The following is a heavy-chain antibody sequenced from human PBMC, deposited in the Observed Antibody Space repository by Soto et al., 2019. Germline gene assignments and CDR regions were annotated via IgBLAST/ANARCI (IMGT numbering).Heavy chain of an antibody. CDR1: EGTFNSYA. J-gene: IGHJ4*02. V-gene: IGHV1-69*01. CDR2: IIPYYNTL. D-gene: IGHD6-13*01. Sequence: QAQVVQSGAEVRKPGSSVKLSCKASEGTFNSYAIAWVRQAPGQGLEWMGGIIPYYNTLNYAQKFQDRVTITANDSTNTVYMALSSLRSDDTAVYFGASWASRWSPYFFDSWAQGTLVTVSS. CDR3: ASWASRWSPYFFDS.